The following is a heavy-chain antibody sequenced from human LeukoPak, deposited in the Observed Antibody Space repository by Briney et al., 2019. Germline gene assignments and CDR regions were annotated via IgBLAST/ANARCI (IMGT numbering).Heavy chain of an antibody. CDR1: GFTFDDYA. J-gene: IGHJ4*02. CDR3: AKDRYPHYSNYGPFDY. Sequence: GRSLRLSCAASGFTFDDYAMHWVRQAPGKGLEWVSGIGWNSGSIGYADSVKGRFTISRDNAKNSLYLQMNSLRAEDTALYYCAKDRYPHYSNYGPFDYWGQGTLVTVSS. CDR2: IGWNSGSI. V-gene: IGHV3-9*01. D-gene: IGHD4-11*01.